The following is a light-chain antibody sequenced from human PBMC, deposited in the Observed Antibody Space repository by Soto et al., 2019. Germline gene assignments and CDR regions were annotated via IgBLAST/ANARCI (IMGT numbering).Light chain of an antibody. J-gene: IGLJ1*01. Sequence: QSALTQPRSVSGSPGQSVAISCTGTNSNLGDYNYVSWYQQHQGKAPKLMISDVSKRPSGVPDRFSGSKSGNTASLTISWLQAEDEADYYCCSSAGTYTYVFGTGTKLTVL. CDR3: CSSAGTYTYV. CDR1: NSNLGDYNY. CDR2: DVS. V-gene: IGLV2-11*01.